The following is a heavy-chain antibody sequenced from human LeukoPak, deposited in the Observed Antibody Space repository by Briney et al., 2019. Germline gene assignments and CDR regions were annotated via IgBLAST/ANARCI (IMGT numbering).Heavy chain of an antibody. V-gene: IGHV3-64*01. CDR2: ISSNGGST. J-gene: IGHJ6*02. Sequence: PGGSLRLFCAASGFTFSSYAMHWVRQAPGKGLEYVSAISSNGGSTYYANSVKGRFTISRDNFKNTLYLQMGSLRAEDMAVYYCARDPEDPTPYYYYGMDVWGQGTTVTVSS. CDR3: ARDPEDPTPYYYYGMDV. D-gene: IGHD1-14*01. CDR1: GFTFSSYA.